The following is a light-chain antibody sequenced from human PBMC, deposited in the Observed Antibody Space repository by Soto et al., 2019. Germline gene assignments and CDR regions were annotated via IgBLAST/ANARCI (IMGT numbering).Light chain of an antibody. CDR1: QSVSTNY. J-gene: IGKJ1*01. CDR3: QQYANYHGT. Sequence: ENVMTRSPVTRALSPGERATLSCRASQSVSTNYVAWYQQKPGQSPRLLIYGASSRASGIPDRFRGSGSGTDFTLTISRLEPEDFDLYYCQQYANYHGTFGQGTKVDIK. V-gene: IGKV3-20*01. CDR2: GAS.